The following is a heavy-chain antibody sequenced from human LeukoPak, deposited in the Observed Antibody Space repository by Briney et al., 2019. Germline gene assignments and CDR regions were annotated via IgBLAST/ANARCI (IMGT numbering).Heavy chain of an antibody. J-gene: IGHJ4*02. CDR1: GFTFSSYW. CDR3: AKRADYGGNSYDY. CDR2: INSDGSST. V-gene: IGHV3-74*01. Sequence: GGSLRLSCAASGFTFSSYWMHWVRQAPGKGLVWVSRINSDGSSTSYADSVKGRFTISRDNAKNTLSLQMNSLRAEDTAVYYCAKRADYGGNSYDYWGQGTLVTVFS. D-gene: IGHD4-23*01.